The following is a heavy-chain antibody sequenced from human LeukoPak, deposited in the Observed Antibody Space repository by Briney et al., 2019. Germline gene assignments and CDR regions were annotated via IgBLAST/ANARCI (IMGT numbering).Heavy chain of an antibody. V-gene: IGHV3-43*02. CDR2: ISWDGGST. J-gene: IGHJ4*02. Sequence: GGSVRLSCAASGFTFDDYAMHWARQAPGRGLEWVSLISWDGGSTYYADSVKGRFTISRDNSKNSLYRQMNSLRTEDTALYYCAKDVDVDTAMAFDYWGQGTLVTVSS. CDR1: GFTFDDYA. D-gene: IGHD5-18*01. CDR3: AKDVDVDTAMAFDY.